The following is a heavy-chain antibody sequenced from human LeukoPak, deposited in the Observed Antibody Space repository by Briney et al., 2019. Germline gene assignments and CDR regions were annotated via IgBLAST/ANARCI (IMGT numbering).Heavy chain of an antibody. D-gene: IGHD2-15*01. CDR1: GFTVSSNY. V-gene: IGHV3-53*01. CDR3: ARGYCSGGSCYSEAFDY. J-gene: IGHJ4*02. Sequence: GGSLRLSCAASGFTVSSNYMSWVRQAPGKGLEWVSVIYSGGSTYYADSVKGRFTISRDNSKNTLYLQMNSLRAEDTAVYYCARGYCSGGSCYSEAFDYWGQGTLVTVSS. CDR2: IYSGGST.